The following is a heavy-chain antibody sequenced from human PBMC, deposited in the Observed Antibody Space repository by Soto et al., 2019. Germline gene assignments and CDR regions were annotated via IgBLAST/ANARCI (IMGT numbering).Heavy chain of an antibody. V-gene: IGHV6-1*01. D-gene: IGHD6-19*01. CDR2: TYYRSNWRH. CDR3: ARGVAGNGFDL. J-gene: IGHJ4*02. CDR1: GDSVSSNTAA. Sequence: SQTLSLTCAISGDSVSSNTAAWNCIRSSPSRGLEWLGRTYYRSNWRHDYAVSVKSRITVNPDTSKNHFSLQLNSVTPDDTAVYYCARGVAGNGFDLWGQGTMVTVSS.